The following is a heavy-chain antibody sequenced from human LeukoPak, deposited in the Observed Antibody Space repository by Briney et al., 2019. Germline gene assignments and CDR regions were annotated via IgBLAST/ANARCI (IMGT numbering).Heavy chain of an antibody. CDR1: GFTFSSYG. CDR2: IRYDGSNK. CDR3: AKDPQPYSSSWSFDY. Sequence: HPGGSLRLSCAASGFTFSSYGMHWVRQAPGKGLEWVAFIRYDGSNKYYADSVKGRFTISRDNSKNTLYLQMNSLRAEDTAVYYCAKDPQPYSSSWSFDYWGQGTLVTVSS. V-gene: IGHV3-30*02. D-gene: IGHD6-13*01. J-gene: IGHJ4*02.